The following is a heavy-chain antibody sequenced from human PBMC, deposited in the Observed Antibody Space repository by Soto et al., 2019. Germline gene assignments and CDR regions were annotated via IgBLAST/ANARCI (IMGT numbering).Heavy chain of an antibody. CDR3: ARDGKYYDSSGYLLWGTAVDF. J-gene: IGHJ4*02. V-gene: IGHV1-69*01. Sequence: QVQLVQSGAEVKKPGSSVKVSCKAPGGTFSSYSITWVRQAPGQGLEWMGGIIPIFDTVNYAQNFQGRVTITADESTSTAYMELSSLRSEDTAVYYCARDGKYYDSSGYLLWGTAVDFWGQGTLVTVSS. D-gene: IGHD3-22*01. CDR1: GGTFSSYS. CDR2: IIPIFDTV.